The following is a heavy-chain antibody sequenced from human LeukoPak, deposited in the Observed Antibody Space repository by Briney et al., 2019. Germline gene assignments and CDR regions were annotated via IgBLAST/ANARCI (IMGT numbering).Heavy chain of an antibody. CDR1: GFTFSSYA. V-gene: IGHV3-30-3*01. CDR3: ARDGSTMIVVVTTEGYGMDV. D-gene: IGHD3-22*01. Sequence: GGSLRLSCAASGFTFSSYAMHWVRQAPGKGLEWVAVISYDGSNKYYADSVKGRFTISRDNSKNTLYLQMNSLRAGDTAVYYCARDGSTMIVVVTTEGYGMDVWGQGTTVTVSS. CDR2: ISYDGSNK. J-gene: IGHJ6*02.